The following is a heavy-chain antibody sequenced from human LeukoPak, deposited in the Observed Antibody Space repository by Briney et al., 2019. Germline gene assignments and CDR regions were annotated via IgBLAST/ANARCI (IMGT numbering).Heavy chain of an antibody. CDR1: GFTFSSYA. Sequence: GGSLRLSCAASGFTFSSYAMSWVRQAPGKGLEWVSAISGSGGSTYYADSVKGRFTISRDNSKNTLYLQMNSLRAEDTAVYYCAKTVPIRGERGYSYGPFDYWGQGTLVTVSS. J-gene: IGHJ4*02. V-gene: IGHV3-23*01. D-gene: IGHD5-18*01. CDR2: ISGSGGST. CDR3: AKTVPIRGERGYSYGPFDY.